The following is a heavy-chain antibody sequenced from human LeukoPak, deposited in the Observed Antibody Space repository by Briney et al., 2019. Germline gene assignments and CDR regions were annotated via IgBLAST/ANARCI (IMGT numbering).Heavy chain of an antibody. CDR3: ARDPYSGYDLGGFDP. D-gene: IGHD5-12*01. J-gene: IGHJ5*02. V-gene: IGHV4-38-2*02. CDR1: GYSISSGYF. Sequence: SETLSLTCTVSGYSISSGYFWGWIRQPPGKGLEWIASLYHSGSTYYNPSLKSRVTISVDMSKNQFSLKLSSVTAADTAVYYCARDPYSGYDLGGFDPWGQGTLVTVSS. CDR2: LYHSGST.